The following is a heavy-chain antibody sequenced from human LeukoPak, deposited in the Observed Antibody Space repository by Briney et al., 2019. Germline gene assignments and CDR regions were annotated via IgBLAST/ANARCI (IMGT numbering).Heavy chain of an antibody. CDR2: INPNSGGT. CDR3: ATMASDYSASGSHYNVAGFFDY. CDR1: GYTFTGYY. D-gene: IGHD3-10*01. J-gene: IGHJ4*02. V-gene: IGHV1-2*02. Sequence: ASVKVSCKASGYTFTGYYMHWVRQAPGQGLEWMGLINPNSGGTNYAQKFQGRVTMTRDTSISTAYMELSRLRSDDTAVYYCATMASDYSASGSHYNVAGFFDYWGQGTLVTVSS.